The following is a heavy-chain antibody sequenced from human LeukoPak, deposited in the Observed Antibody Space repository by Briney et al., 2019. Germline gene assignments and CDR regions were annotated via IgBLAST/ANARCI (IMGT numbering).Heavy chain of an antibody. J-gene: IGHJ4*02. Sequence: GGSLRLSCAASGFTVSSNYMSWVRQAPGKGLEWVSVIYNGNSTYYADSVKGRFTISRDNSKNTLYLQTNSLRAEDTAVYYCARGRVATVAGYFDYWGQGTLVTVSS. D-gene: IGHD6-19*01. CDR2: IYNGNST. CDR3: ARGRVATVAGYFDY. CDR1: GFTVSSNY. V-gene: IGHV3-53*05.